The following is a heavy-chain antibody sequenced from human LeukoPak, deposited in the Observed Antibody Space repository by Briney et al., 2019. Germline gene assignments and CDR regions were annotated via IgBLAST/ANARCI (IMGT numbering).Heavy chain of an antibody. J-gene: IGHJ4*02. CDR3: ARDLTHRRNYDNSGYQIVSAF. D-gene: IGHD3-22*01. CDR1: GYTFTNYG. CDR2: ISAYNGNT. V-gene: IGHV1-18*01. Sequence: ASVKVSCKASGYTFTNYGISWVRQAPGQGLECMGWISAYNGNTKYVQKFQGRVTMTTDTSTSTAYLELRSLRSDDTAVYYCARDLTHRRNYDNSGYQIVSAFWGQGTLVTVSS.